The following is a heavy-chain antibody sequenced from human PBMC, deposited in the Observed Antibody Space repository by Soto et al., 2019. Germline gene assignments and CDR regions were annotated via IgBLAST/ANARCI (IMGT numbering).Heavy chain of an antibody. V-gene: IGHV1-18*01. CDR1: GYTFTSYG. CDR2: ISAYNGNT. D-gene: IGHD3-9*01. CDR3: ARACSGILAGYYYFDY. Sequence: ASVKVSCKASGYTFTSYGISWVRQAPGQGLEWMGWISAYNGNTNYAQKLQGRVTMTTDTSTSTAYMELRSLRSDDTAVYYCARACSGILAGYYYFDYWGQGTLVTVSS. J-gene: IGHJ4*02.